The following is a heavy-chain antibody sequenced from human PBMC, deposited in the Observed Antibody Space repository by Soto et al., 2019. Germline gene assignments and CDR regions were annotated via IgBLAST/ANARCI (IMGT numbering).Heavy chain of an antibody. V-gene: IGHV3-30*18. CDR1: GFTFSSYG. J-gene: IGHJ4*02. CDR2: ISYDGSNK. Sequence: GGSLRLSCAASGFTFSSYGMHWVRQAPGKGLEWVAVISYDGSNKYYADSVKGRFTISRDNSKNTLYLQMNSLRAEDTAVYYCAKVYYDSSGYHLSLDYWGQRTLVTVSS. CDR3: AKVYYDSSGYHLSLDY. D-gene: IGHD3-22*01.